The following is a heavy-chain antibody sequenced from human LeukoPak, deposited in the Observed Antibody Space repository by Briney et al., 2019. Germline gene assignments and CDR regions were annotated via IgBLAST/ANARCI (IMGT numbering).Heavy chain of an antibody. CDR2: ISSSSSTI. CDR3: ARYELLGRPHAFDI. V-gene: IGHV3-48*02. CDR1: GFTFSSYW. D-gene: IGHD1-1*01. Sequence: GGSLRLSCTASGFTFSSYWMNWVRQAPGKGLEWVSYISSSSSTIYSADSVKGRFTISRDNAKNSLYLQMNSLRDEDTAVYYCARYELLGRPHAFDIWGQGTMVTVSS. J-gene: IGHJ3*02.